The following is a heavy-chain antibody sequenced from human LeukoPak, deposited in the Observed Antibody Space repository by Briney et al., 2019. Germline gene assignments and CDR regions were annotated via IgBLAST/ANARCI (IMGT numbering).Heavy chain of an antibody. V-gene: IGHV4-31*03. J-gene: IGHJ4*02. Sequence: SETLSLTCTDSGGSISSGGYYWSWIRQHPGKGLEWIGYIYYSGSTYYNPSLKSRVTISVDTSKNQFSLKLSSVTAADTAVYYCAREHSSGLFDYWGQGTLVTVSS. CDR1: GGSISSGGYY. D-gene: IGHD3-22*01. CDR3: AREHSSGLFDY. CDR2: IYYSGST.